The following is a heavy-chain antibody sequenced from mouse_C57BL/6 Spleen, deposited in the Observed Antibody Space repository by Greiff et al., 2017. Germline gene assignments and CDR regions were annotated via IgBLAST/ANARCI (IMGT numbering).Heavy chain of an antibody. CDR2: ISYSGST. Sequence: EVKLVESGPGMVKPSQSLSLTCTVTGYSITSGYDWHWIRHFPGNKLEWMGYISYSGSTNYNPSLKSRISITHDTSKNHFFLKLNSVTTEDTATYFCARAGAYYRYLDVCLAETAVTVSS. D-gene: IGHD2-12*01. V-gene: IGHV3-1*01. J-gene: IGHJ1*01. CDR1: GYSITSGYD. CDR3: ARAGAYYRYLDV.